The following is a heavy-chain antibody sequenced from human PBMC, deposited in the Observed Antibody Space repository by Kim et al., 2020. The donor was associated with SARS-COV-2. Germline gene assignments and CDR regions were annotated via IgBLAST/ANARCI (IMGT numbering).Heavy chain of an antibody. CDR3: ARSENSRGYSVYYYYG. J-gene: IGHJ6*01. CDR2: IYYSGST. V-gene: IGHV4-61*01. D-gene: IGHD3-22*01. Sequence: SETLSLTCTVSGGSVSSGSYYWSWIRQPPGKGLEWIGYIYYSGSTNYNPSLKSRVTISVDTSKNRFSLKLSSVTAADTAVYYCARSENSRGYSVYYYYG. CDR1: GGSVSSGSYY.